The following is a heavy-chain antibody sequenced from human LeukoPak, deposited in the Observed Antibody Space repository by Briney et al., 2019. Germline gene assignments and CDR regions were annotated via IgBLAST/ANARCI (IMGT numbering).Heavy chain of an antibody. CDR2: INSGGRT. D-gene: IGHD3-10*01. CDR1: GFTVSSNF. CDR3: AKYGSGSYSFDY. Sequence: PGGSLRLSCAASGFTVSSNFMSWVRQAPGKGLEWVSLINSGGRTYYADSVKGRFTVSRDNSRNTMHLQVSSLRAEDTAVYYCAKYGSGSYSFDYWGQGTLVTVSS. V-gene: IGHV3-66*01. J-gene: IGHJ4*02.